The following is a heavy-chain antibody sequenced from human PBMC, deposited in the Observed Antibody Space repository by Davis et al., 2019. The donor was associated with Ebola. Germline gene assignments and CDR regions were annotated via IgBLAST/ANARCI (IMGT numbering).Heavy chain of an antibody. CDR3: ARDPGCDCSGGSCYYCGMDV. CDR2: ISSSGSTI. CDR1: GFTFSDYY. V-gene: IGHV3-11*01. Sequence: GGSLRLSCAASGFTFSDYYMSWIRQAPGKGLEWPSYISSSGSTIYYADSVKGRFTISRDNAKNSLYLQMNSLRAEDTAVYYCARDPGCDCSGGSCYYCGMDVWGQGTTVTVSS. D-gene: IGHD2-15*01. J-gene: IGHJ6*02.